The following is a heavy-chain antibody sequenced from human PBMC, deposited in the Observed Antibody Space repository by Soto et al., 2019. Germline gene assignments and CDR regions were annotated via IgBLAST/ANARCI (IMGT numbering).Heavy chain of an antibody. V-gene: IGHV4-59*01. J-gene: IGHJ6*02. D-gene: IGHD3-22*01. Sequence: SETLSLTCTVSGGSISSYYWSWIRQPPGKGLEWIGYIYYSGSTNYNPSLKSRVTISVDTSKNQFSLKLSSVTAADTAVYYCARELVEYYYDSSGYFKPIPNYYYYYGMDVWGQGTTVTVSS. CDR3: ARELVEYYYDSSGYFKPIPNYYYYYGMDV. CDR1: GGSISSYY. CDR2: IYYSGST.